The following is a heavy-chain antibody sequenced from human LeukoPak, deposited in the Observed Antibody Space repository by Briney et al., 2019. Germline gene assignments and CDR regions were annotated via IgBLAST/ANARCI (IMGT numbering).Heavy chain of an antibody. D-gene: IGHD6-13*01. CDR1: GASIYSGDDY. CDR3: ARDPIAAAEPIDF. Sequence: PSQTLSLTCTVSGASIYSGDDYWSWLRQPPGKGLEWIGYVYYSGSTHCNPSLKSRVTMSVDTSKNQFSLQLSHVTAADTAVYYCARDPIAAAEPIDFWGQGILVTVSS. CDR2: VYYSGST. J-gene: IGHJ4*02. V-gene: IGHV4-30-4*01.